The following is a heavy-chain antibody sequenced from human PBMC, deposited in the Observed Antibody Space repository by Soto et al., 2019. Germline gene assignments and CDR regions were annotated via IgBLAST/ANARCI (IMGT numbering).Heavy chain of an antibody. V-gene: IGHV4-4*02. CDR3: AAGITGTTSAFDI. J-gene: IGHJ3*02. CDR1: SGSISSSNW. Sequence: QVQLQESGPGLVKPSGTLSLTCAVSSGSISSSNWWSWVRQPPEKGLEWIGEIYHSGSTNYNPSLESRVPISVDKSKNQFSPKLNSVTAADTAVYYCAAGITGTTSAFDIWGQGTMVTVSS. D-gene: IGHD1-7*01. CDR2: IYHSGST.